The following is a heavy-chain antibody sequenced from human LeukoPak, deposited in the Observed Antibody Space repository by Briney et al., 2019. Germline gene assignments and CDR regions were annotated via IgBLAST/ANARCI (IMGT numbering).Heavy chain of an antibody. CDR2: INLASGRT. D-gene: IGHD3-22*01. CDR3: ARGTYYDSSAYSGVRLSDY. Sequence: GASVKVSCRASGYIFTGYYMHWIRQAPGQGLEWMGWINLASGRTNYAQNFQDRVTMTSDTSINTAYMELSRLGSDDTALYYCARGTYYDSSAYSGVRLSDYWGQGTLVTVSS. CDR1: GYIFTGYY. J-gene: IGHJ4*02. V-gene: IGHV1-2*02.